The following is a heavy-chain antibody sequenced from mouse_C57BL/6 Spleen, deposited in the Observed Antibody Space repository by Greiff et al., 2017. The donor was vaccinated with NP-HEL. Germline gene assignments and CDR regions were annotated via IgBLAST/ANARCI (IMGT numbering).Heavy chain of an antibody. Sequence: QVQLQQPGAELVMPGASVKLSCKASGYTFTSYWMHWVKQRPGQGLEWIGEIDPSDSYTNYNQKFKGKSTLTVDKSSSTAYMQLSSLTSEDSAVYYCARRGEYPDYWGQGTTLTVSS. CDR3: ARRGEYPDY. CDR2: IDPSDSYT. D-gene: IGHD5-1*01. J-gene: IGHJ2*01. CDR1: GYTFTSYW. V-gene: IGHV1-69*01.